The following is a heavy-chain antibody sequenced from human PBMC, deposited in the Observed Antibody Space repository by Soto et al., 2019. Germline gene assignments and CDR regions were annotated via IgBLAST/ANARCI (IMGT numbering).Heavy chain of an antibody. Sequence: PGESLKISCKGSGYSFTSYWIGWVRQIPWKGLEWMGIIYPGDSDTRYSPSLQGQVTISADKSISTAYLQWSSLKASDTAMYYCARLFGRSYYDILTGYYDYWGQGTLVTVSS. J-gene: IGHJ4*02. CDR1: GYSFTSYW. D-gene: IGHD3-9*01. V-gene: IGHV5-51*01. CDR3: ARLFGRSYYDILTGYYDY. CDR2: IYPGDSDT.